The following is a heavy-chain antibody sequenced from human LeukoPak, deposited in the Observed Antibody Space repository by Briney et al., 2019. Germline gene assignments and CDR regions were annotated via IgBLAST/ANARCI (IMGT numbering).Heavy chain of an antibody. CDR2: ISGSDPGT. V-gene: IGHV3-23*01. CDR1: GFTFSKYA. Sequence: GGSLRLSCAASGFTFSKYAMSWVRQAPGKELEWVSAISGSDPGTYYADSVKGRFTISRDNSKNTLYLQMDSLRAEDTAVYYCAKGGDSSSWYRFDFWGQGTLVTVSS. CDR3: AKGGDSSSWYRFDF. D-gene: IGHD6-13*01. J-gene: IGHJ4*02.